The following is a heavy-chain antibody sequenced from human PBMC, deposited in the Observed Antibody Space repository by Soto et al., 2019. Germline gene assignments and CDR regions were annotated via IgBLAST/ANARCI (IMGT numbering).Heavy chain of an antibody. CDR3: ARNKDYYYGRGSGNGHGV. Sequence: QVRLVQSGAEVKEPGDSVRVSCEASGYTFTAYHIHWVRQAPGQGLEWMGWINPKFGDTGYAQDFQGRVSMTSNMSISTVYKELSRLTSDDTAIYYCARNKDYYYGRGSGNGHGVWGQGTMVTVFS. D-gene: IGHD3-10*02. V-gene: IGHV1-2*02. CDR1: GYTFTAYH. CDR2: INPKFGDT. J-gene: IGHJ6*02.